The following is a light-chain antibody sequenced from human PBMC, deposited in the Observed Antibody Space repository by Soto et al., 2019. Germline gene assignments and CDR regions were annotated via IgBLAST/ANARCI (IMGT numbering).Light chain of an antibody. Sequence: EIVLTQSPATLSLSPGERATLSCRASQSVSSYLAWYQQKPGQAPRLLIYDASNRATVIPARFSGSGSGTDFTLTISSLEPEDFAVYYCQQRINWPITFGQVTRLEIK. CDR2: DAS. J-gene: IGKJ5*01. CDR1: QSVSSY. CDR3: QQRINWPIT. V-gene: IGKV3-11*01.